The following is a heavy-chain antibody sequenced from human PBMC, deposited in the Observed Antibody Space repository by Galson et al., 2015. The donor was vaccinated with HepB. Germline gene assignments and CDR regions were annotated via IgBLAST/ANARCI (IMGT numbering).Heavy chain of an antibody. Sequence: SLRLSCAASGFTLSSYAMHWVRQAPGEGLEWVAVISYDGRKTYYAGSVRGRFTISSDNPDNTLYLQMNSLRAGDTAVYYCARAYPGGYCSNGVCYTGPSLGYWGQGTLVTVSS. CDR2: ISYDGRKT. CDR3: ARAYPGGYCSNGVCYTGPSLGY. D-gene: IGHD2-8*01. V-gene: IGHV3-30*04. CDR1: GFTLSSYA. J-gene: IGHJ4*02.